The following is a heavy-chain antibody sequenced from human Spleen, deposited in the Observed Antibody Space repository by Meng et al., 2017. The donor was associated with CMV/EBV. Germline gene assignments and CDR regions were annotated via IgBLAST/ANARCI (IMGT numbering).Heavy chain of an antibody. CDR3: ARDRGSYLAYLDH. V-gene: IGHV1-18*01. J-gene: IGHJ4*02. D-gene: IGHD1-26*01. CDR1: GYTFSEYG. CDR2: ISTYNGHT. Sequence: ASVKVSCKASGYTFSEYGISWVRQAPGQGLEWLGWISTYNGHTNYAQSLQGRGTVTTDTSANTVYMELRSLRSDDTAVYYCARDRGSYLAYLDHWGQGTLVTVSS.